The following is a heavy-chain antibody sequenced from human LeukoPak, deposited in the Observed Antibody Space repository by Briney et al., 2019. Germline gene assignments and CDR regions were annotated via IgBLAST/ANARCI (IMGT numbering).Heavy chain of an antibody. V-gene: IGHV3-66*01. D-gene: IGHD6-25*01. J-gene: IGHJ1*01. CDR3: ARDGFSAEYFQH. CDR1: GFTVSSNF. Sequence: GSLRLSCAASGFTVSSNFMGWVRPAPGEGLEWVSVIYSGGSTYYADSVKGRFTISRDNSKNTLYLQMNSLRAEDTAVYYCARDGFSAEYFQHWGQGTLVTV. CDR2: IYSGGST.